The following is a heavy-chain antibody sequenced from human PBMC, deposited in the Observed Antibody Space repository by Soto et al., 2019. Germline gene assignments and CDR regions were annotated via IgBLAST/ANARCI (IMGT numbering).Heavy chain of an antibody. D-gene: IGHD6-19*01. V-gene: IGHV3-23*01. CDR1: GFTFSNYA. CDR3: ATTASGWLFDY. J-gene: IGHJ4*02. CDR2: IISSGGST. Sequence: EVQLLESGGGLVQPGGSLRLSCAASGFTFSNYAMSWVRQTPGKGLEWVSSIISSGGSTYYADSVKGRFTISRDNSKNTLYLQMNSLRAEDTAVYYCATTASGWLFDYWGQGTLVTVSS.